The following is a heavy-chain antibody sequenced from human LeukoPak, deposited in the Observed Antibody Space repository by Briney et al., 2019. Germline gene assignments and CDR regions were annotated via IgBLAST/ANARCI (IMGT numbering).Heavy chain of an antibody. V-gene: IGHV3-49*04. Sequence: GGSLRLSCTASGFTFGVYAMSWVRQAPGRGLEWVGFIRSKAYGGTTEYAASVKGRFTISRDDSKSIAYLQMNSLKTEDTAVYYCTRLRVTTYYYYMDVWGKGTTVTISS. CDR1: GFTFGVYA. D-gene: IGHD4-17*01. J-gene: IGHJ6*03. CDR3: TRLRVTTYYYYMDV. CDR2: IRSKAYGGTT.